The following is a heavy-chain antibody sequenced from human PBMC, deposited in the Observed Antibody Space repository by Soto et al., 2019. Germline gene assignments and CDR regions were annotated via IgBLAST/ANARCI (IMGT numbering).Heavy chain of an antibody. V-gene: IGHV4-61*08. CDR3: ARGIEGWYQGRYYYGMDV. D-gene: IGHD6-19*01. CDR1: GGSVSSGGCY. Sequence: SETLSLTCTVSGGSVSSGGCYWSWIRQPPGKGLEWIGYIYYSGSTNYNPSLKSRVTISVDTSKNQFSLKLSSVTAADTAVYYCARGIEGWYQGRYYYGMDVWGQGTTLTVSS. J-gene: IGHJ6*02. CDR2: IYYSGST.